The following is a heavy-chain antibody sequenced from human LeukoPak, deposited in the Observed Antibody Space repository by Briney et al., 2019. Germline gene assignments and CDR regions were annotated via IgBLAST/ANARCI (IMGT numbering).Heavy chain of an antibody. CDR2: IYHSGST. D-gene: IGHD4-11*01. Sequence: SETLSLTCAVSGGSISSSNWWSWVRQPPGKGLEWIGEIYHSGSTNYNPSLKSRVTISVDKSKNQFSLKLSSVTAADTAVYYCASRYHDYRLPNYYYYYGMDVWGQGTTVTVSS. CDR3: ASRYHDYRLPNYYYYYGMDV. CDR1: GGSISSSNW. V-gene: IGHV4-4*02. J-gene: IGHJ6*02.